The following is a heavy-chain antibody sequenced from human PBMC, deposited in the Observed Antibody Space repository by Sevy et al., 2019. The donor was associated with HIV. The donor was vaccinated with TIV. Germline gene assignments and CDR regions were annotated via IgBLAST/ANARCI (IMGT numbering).Heavy chain of an antibody. CDR2: ISGTGGSGDKT. Sequence: GGSLRLSCTASGFTFGSYAMNWVRQAPGKGLEWVSGISGTGGSGDKTNYADSVKGRFTISRDDSKNSLHLQLNSLRAEDTAIYYCARKYDSSCYSDYWGQGTLVTVSS. CDR3: ARKYDSSCYSDY. J-gene: IGHJ4*02. D-gene: IGHD3-22*01. CDR1: GFTFGSYA. V-gene: IGHV3-23*01.